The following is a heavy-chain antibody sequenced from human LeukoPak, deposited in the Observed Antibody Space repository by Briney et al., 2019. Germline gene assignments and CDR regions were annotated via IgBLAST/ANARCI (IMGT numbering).Heavy chain of an antibody. V-gene: IGHV1-69*13. CDR3: ARPLRLRAESFQH. J-gene: IGHJ1*01. D-gene: IGHD3-22*01. CDR1: GGTFSSYA. Sequence: SVKVSCKASGGTFSSYAISWVRQAPGQGLEWMGGIIPIFGTANYAQKFQGRVTITADDSTSTAYLELSRLRSDDTAVHYCARPLRLRAESFQHWGQGTLLPVSS. CDR2: IIPIFGTA.